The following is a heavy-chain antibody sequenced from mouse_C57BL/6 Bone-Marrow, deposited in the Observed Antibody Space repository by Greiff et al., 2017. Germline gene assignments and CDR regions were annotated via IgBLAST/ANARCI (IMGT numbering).Heavy chain of an antibody. D-gene: IGHD1-1*01. J-gene: IGHJ2*01. V-gene: IGHV5-4*01. CDR1: GFTFSSYA. CDR2: ISDGGSYT. CDR3: ARDLIYDDY. Sequence: EVKLMESGGGLVKPGGSLKLSCAASGFTFSSYAMSWVRQTPEKRLEWVATISDGGSYTYYPDNVKGRFPISRDNTKNNLYLQMSHLKSEDTAMYYCARDLIYDDYWGQGTTLTVSS.